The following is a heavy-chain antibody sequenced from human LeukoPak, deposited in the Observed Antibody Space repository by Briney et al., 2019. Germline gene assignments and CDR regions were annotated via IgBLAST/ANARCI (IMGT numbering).Heavy chain of an antibody. CDR1: GFTVGNNY. CDR2: IFSHGET. J-gene: IGHJ4*02. V-gene: IGHV3-66*01. CDR3: ARDPPAVSINTYA. Sequence: GGSLRLSCAASGFTVGNNYMNWVRQGQGKGLDRVSLIFSHGETSYADSVKGRFTISRDNSKNTLYLQMNGLRVEDTAVYYCARDPPAVSINTYAWGQGTLVTVSS. D-gene: IGHD2-8*01.